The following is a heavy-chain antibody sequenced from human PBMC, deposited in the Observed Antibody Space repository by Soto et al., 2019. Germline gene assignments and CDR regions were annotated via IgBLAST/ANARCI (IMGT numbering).Heavy chain of an antibody. V-gene: IGHV3-23*01. Sequence: XXSLRLACAASGFTFSTYAMRWVRQAPGKGLEWVSAISGSGDSTYYTDSVKGRFTISRDNSKNTLYLKMNSLRAEDTAVYYCAQEAYTPYWGQGILVTVSS. CDR1: GFTFSTYA. J-gene: IGHJ4*02. CDR2: ISGSGDST. D-gene: IGHD4-4*01. CDR3: AQEAYTPY.